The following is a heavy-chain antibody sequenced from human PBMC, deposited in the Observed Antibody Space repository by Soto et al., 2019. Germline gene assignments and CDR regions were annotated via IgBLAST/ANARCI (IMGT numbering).Heavy chain of an antibody. V-gene: IGHV3-23*01. J-gene: IGHJ6*02. CDR1: GSTLSSYA. D-gene: IGHD2-15*01. CDR2: ISGSGVST. CDR3: AKDSADCSGAACYSDFSFSGMDF. Sequence: EVQLLESGGGLVQPGESLRLSCAASGSTLSSYAMSWVRQAPGKGLEWVSSISGSGVSTYYADSVKGRFTISRDNSKDTLYLAMNSLRAEDTAVYYCAKDSADCSGAACYSDFSFSGMDFWGQGTTVTVSS.